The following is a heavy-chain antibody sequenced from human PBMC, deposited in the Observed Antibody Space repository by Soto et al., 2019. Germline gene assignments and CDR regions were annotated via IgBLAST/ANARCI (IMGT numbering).Heavy chain of an antibody. CDR2: INVDNGKT. J-gene: IGHJ3*02. Sequence: GASVKVSCKASGYSYSTYALHWVRQAPGQRLEWMGWINVDNGKTKYSQKLQGSVTITRDTSASTVYMELSSLRSEDTAVYYCAVGRGFCGGDCSDAFDIWGQGTMVTVSS. D-gene: IGHD2-21*02. CDR1: GYSYSTYA. CDR3: AVGRGFCGGDCSDAFDI. V-gene: IGHV1-3*01.